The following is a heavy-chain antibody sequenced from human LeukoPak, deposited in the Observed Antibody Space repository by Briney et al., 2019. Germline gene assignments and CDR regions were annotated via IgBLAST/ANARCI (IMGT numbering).Heavy chain of an antibody. D-gene: IGHD1-7*01. V-gene: IGHV3-33*03. Sequence: GRSLRLSCEASGFSFSNYGMHWVRQAPGKGLEWVAVIWNDGSNRKYGDSVKGRFTVSRDNSKNTLYLQMNSLRAEDTAVYYCAKGLRHNWDYSVDYWGQGTLVTVS. CDR1: GFSFSNYG. CDR3: AKGLRHNWDYSVDY. CDR2: IWNDGSNR. J-gene: IGHJ4*02.